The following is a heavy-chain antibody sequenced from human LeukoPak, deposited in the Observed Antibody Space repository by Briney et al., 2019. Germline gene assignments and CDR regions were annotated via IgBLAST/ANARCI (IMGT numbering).Heavy chain of an antibody. CDR2: ISGSGGST. J-gene: IGHJ4*02. Sequence: GGSLRLSCAASGLTFSSYAMSWVRQAPGKGLEWVSAISGSGGSTYYADSVKGRFTISRDNSKNTLYLQMNSLRAEDTAVYYCAKGPLLWFGESTHFDYWGQGTLVTVSS. CDR1: GLTFSSYA. CDR3: AKGPLLWFGESTHFDY. V-gene: IGHV3-23*01. D-gene: IGHD3-10*01.